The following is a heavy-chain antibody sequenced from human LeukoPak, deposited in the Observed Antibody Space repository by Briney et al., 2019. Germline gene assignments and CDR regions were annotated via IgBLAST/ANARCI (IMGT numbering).Heavy chain of an antibody. Sequence: PGGSLRLSCAASGFTFSSYGMHWVRQAPGKGLEWVAVISYDEREKDYTASVKGRFTISRDNPRNTLYLQMNTLTVADTAVYYCVGERGVKTFNTWGQGTVVTVS. CDR1: GFTFSSYG. CDR2: ISYDEREK. V-gene: IGHV3-30*03. CDR3: VGERGVKTFNT. J-gene: IGHJ3*02. D-gene: IGHD3-10*01.